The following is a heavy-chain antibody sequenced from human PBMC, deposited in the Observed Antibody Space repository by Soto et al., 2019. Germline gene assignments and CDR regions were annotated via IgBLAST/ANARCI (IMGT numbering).Heavy chain of an antibody. J-gene: IGHJ6*02. V-gene: IGHV3-30*18. CDR2: ISYDGSNK. CDR3: AKDQGPQARLELRAYYYYGMDV. Sequence: GGSLRLSCAASGFTFSSYGMHWVRQAPGKGLEWVAVISYDGSNKYYADSVKGRFTISRDNSKNTLYLQMNSLRAEDTAVYYCAKDQGPQARLELRAYYYYGMDVWGQGTTVTVSS. D-gene: IGHD1-7*01. CDR1: GFTFSSYG.